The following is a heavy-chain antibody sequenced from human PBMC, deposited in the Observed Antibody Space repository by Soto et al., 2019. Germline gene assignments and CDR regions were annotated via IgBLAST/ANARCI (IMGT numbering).Heavy chain of an antibody. CDR2: ISGSGGST. V-gene: IGHV3-23*01. Sequence: GGSLRLSCVASEFTFSSYAMSWVRQAPGKGLEWVSAISGSGGSTYYADSVKGRFAVSRDNSKSTLYLQMNSLRDEDTTVYYCAKVPTGEMATVFQAFDIWGQGTMVTVSS. CDR3: AKVPTGEMATVFQAFDI. CDR1: EFTFSSYA. J-gene: IGHJ3*02. D-gene: IGHD4-4*01.